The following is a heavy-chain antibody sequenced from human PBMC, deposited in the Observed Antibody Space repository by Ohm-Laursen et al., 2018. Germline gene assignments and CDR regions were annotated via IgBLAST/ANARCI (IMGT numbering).Heavy chain of an antibody. D-gene: IGHD6-19*01. Sequence: SDTLSLTCTVSGGSISSYYWSWIRQPPGKGLEWIGYIYYSGSTNYNPSLKSRVTISVDTSKNQFSLKLSSVTAADTAVYYCARGTSRSSGWYSDYWGQGTLVTVSS. CDR1: GGSISSYY. CDR3: ARGTSRSSGWYSDY. CDR2: IYYSGST. J-gene: IGHJ4*02. V-gene: IGHV4-59*12.